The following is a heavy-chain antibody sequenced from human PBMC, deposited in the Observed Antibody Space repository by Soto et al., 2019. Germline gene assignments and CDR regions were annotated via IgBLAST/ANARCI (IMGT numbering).Heavy chain of an antibody. Sequence: QVQLLQSGAEVKKPGASVTVSCKASGYIFTSYDINWVRQATGQGLEWMGWMNPNTGNTGYAQKFQGRVTMTGNISITTAYMELYSLRSEDTAVYYCARRRIVGCTTDVWGQGTTVTVSS. V-gene: IGHV1-8*02. CDR3: ARRRIVGCTTDV. J-gene: IGHJ6*02. CDR1: GYIFTSYD. D-gene: IGHD1-26*01. CDR2: MNPNTGNT.